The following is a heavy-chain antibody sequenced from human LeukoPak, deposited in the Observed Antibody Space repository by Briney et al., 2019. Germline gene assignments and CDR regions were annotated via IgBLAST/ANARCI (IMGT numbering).Heavy chain of an antibody. CDR2: IRSKAYGGTT. V-gene: IGHV3-49*03. CDR1: GFTFGDYA. J-gene: IGHJ4*02. D-gene: IGHD3-22*01. CDR3: TRTYYYDSSGYINFDY. Sequence: GRSLRLSCTASGFTFGDYAMSWFRQAPGKGLEWVGFIRSKAYGGTTEYAASVKGRFTISRDDSKSIAYLQMNCLKTEDTAVYYCTRTYYYDSSGYINFDYWGQGTLVTVSS.